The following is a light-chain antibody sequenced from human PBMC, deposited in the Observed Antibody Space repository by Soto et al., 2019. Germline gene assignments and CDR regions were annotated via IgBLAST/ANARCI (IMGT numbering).Light chain of an antibody. V-gene: IGLV7-46*01. CDR2: DTS. CDR1: TGAVTSGHY. CDR3: LLSYSGADVV. Sequence: QAVVTQEPSLTVSPGGTVTLTCGSSTGAVTSGHYPYWFQQKPGQAPRTLIYDTSNKHSWTPARFSGSLLGGKAALTLSGAQPKDEAEYYCLLSYSGADVVFGGGTQLTVL. J-gene: IGLJ2*01.